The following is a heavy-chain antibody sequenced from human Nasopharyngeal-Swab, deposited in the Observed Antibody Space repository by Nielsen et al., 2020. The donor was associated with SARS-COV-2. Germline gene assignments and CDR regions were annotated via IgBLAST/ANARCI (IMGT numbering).Heavy chain of an antibody. J-gene: IGHJ4*01. CDR3: ARVRYYGSGDYRPHYFDF. V-gene: IGHV3-21*01. Sequence: GESLKISCAASGFSFSASGMSWVRRAPGKGLERVSSISIGNSYILYADSVKGRFTISRDNVRESLFLQMNSLTADDTAVYYCARVRYYGSGDYRPHYFDFWGHGTLVTVSS. D-gene: IGHD3-10*01. CDR1: GFSFSASG. CDR2: ISIGNSYI.